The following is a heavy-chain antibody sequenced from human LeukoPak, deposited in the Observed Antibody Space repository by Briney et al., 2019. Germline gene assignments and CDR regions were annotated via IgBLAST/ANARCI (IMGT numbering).Heavy chain of an antibody. Sequence: SVKVSCKASGGTFSSYAISWVRQAPGQGLEWMGGIIPIFGTANYAQKFQGRVTITADESTSTAYMELSSLKSEDTAVYYCARDSTTVVTPGWFDPWGQGTLVTVSS. CDR1: GGTFSSYA. J-gene: IGHJ5*02. D-gene: IGHD4-23*01. V-gene: IGHV1-69*13. CDR2: IIPIFGTA. CDR3: ARDSTTVVTPGWFDP.